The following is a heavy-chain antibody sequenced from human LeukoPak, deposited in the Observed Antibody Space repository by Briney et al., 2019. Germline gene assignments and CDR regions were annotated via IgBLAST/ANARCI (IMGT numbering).Heavy chain of an antibody. CDR3: ARSYRTAMVSAYFDY. CDR1: GFTFSSYA. V-gene: IGHV3-23*01. Sequence: GGSLRLSCAASGFTFSSYAVSWVRQAPGKGLEWVSAISGSGGSTYYADSVKGRFTISRDNSKNTLYLQMNSLRAEDTAVYYCARSYRTAMVSAYFDYWGQGTLVTVSS. CDR2: ISGSGGST. D-gene: IGHD5-18*01. J-gene: IGHJ4*02.